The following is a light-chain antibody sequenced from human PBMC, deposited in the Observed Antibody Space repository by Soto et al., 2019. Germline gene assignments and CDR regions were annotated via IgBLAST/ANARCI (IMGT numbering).Light chain of an antibody. J-gene: IGKJ1*01. V-gene: IGKV3-15*01. CDR1: QNVGNN. CDR2: GAA. Sequence: EIVITQSPATLSVSPGERATLSCRASQNVGNNLVWYQQKPGQAPRLLIYGAATRAAGIPDRFSGSGSGTEFTLTISGLQSDDFAVYYCQQFNNWPPWPFGQGTKVDIK. CDR3: QQFNNWPPWP.